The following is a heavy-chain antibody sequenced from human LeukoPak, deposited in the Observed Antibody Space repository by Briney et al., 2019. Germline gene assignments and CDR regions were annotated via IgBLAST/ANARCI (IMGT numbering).Heavy chain of an antibody. J-gene: IGHJ3*02. CDR2: IYYSGST. CDR1: GGSISSYY. Sequence: SETLSLTCTVPGGSISSYYWSWIRQPPGKGLEWIGYIYYSGSTNYNPSLKSRVTISVDTSKNQFSLKLSSVTAADTAVYYCARGIVGATVDAFDIWGQGTMVTVSS. D-gene: IGHD3-22*01. CDR3: ARGIVGATVDAFDI. V-gene: IGHV4-59*01.